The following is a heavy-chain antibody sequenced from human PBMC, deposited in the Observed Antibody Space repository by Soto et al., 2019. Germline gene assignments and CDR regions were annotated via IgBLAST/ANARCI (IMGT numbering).Heavy chain of an antibody. Sequence: VASVKVSCKASGYTFTSYYMHWVRQAPGQGLEWMGIINPSGGSTSYAQKFQGRVTMTRDTSTSTVYMELSSLRSEDTAVYYCARGSSIYYYDSSTKGRGYFDYWGQGTLVTVSS. CDR2: INPSGGST. D-gene: IGHD3-22*01. J-gene: IGHJ4*02. CDR3: ARGSSIYYYDSSTKGRGYFDY. CDR1: GYTFTSYY. V-gene: IGHV1-46*01.